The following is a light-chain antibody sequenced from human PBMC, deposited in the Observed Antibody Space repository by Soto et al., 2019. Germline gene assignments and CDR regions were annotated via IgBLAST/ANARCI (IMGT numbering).Light chain of an antibody. CDR1: QSVSNN. CDR3: QQSYKIPFT. CDR2: GAS. J-gene: IGKJ2*01. V-gene: IGKV3-15*01. Sequence: EIVMTQSPATLSVSPGERATLSCRASQSVSNNLAWYQQKPGQAPRLLIYGASTRATGIPARFSGSGSGTEFTLTISSLQSEDFATFYCQQSYKIPFTFGQGTKLEI.